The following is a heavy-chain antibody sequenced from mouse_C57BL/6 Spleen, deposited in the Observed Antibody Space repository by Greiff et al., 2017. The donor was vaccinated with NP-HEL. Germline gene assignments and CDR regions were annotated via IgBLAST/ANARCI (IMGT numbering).Heavy chain of an antibody. J-gene: IGHJ1*03. Sequence: QVQLQQSGAELVRPGASVTLSCKASGYTFTDYEMHWVKQTPVHGLEWIGAIDPETGGTAYNQKFQGKAILTADKSSSTALMELRSLTSEDSAVYYCTRSRMYYYGSSYRYFDVWGTGTTVTVSS. D-gene: IGHD1-1*01. CDR3: TRSRMYYYGSSYRYFDV. CDR1: GYTFTDYE. CDR2: IDPETGGT. V-gene: IGHV1-15*01.